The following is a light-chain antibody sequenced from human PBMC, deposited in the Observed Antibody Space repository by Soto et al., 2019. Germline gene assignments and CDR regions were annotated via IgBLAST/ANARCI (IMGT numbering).Light chain of an antibody. CDR2: GAS. Sequence: EIVFTQSPGTLSLSPGERATLSCRASQSVFNNHIGWYQQKPGQAPRRLIFGASFRATGIPDRFSGSGSGTDFTLTISRLEPEDFAVYYCQQYGSSPTTFGQGTKVDIK. V-gene: IGKV3-20*01. CDR1: QSVFNNH. J-gene: IGKJ1*01. CDR3: QQYGSSPTT.